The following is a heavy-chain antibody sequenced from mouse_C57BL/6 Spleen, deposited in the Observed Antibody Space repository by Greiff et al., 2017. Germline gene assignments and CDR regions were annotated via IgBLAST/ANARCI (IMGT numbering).Heavy chain of an antibody. CDR1: GYTFTDYN. V-gene: IGHV1-18*01. CDR2: INPNNGGT. CDR3: ARAYYGSSYWYFDV. Sequence: LVKPGASVKIPCKASGYTFTDYNMDWVKQSHGKSLEWIGDINPNNGGTIYNQKFKGKATLTVDKSSSTAYMELRSLTSEDTAVYYCARAYYGSSYWYFDVWGTGTTVTVSS. J-gene: IGHJ1*03. D-gene: IGHD1-1*01.